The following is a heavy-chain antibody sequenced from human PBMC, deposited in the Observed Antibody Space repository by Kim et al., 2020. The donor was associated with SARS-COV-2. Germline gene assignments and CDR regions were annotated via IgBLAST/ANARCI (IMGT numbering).Heavy chain of an antibody. CDR3: ASEGEDYDPLTGYSDYFMDV. CDR1: GGSIGTHY. J-gene: IGHJ6*03. CDR2: IYYSESQST. V-gene: IGHV4-59*11. D-gene: IGHD3-9*01. Sequence: SETLSLTCSVSGGSIGTHYWSWIRQPPGKGMEWIGYIYYSESQSTSSDPSLKSRVSISVDTSRNHFSLNLNSVTGADTAVYYCASEGEDYDPLTGYSDYFMDVWGKGTTVTVSS.